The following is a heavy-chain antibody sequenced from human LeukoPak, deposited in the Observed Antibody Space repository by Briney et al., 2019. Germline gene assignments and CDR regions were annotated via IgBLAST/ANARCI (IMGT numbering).Heavy chain of an antibody. D-gene: IGHD3-10*01. Sequence: SETLSLTCTVSGGSISSYYWSWIRQPPGKGLEWIGYIYYSGSTNYNPSLKSRVTISVDTSKNQFSLKLSSVTAADTAVYYCARLYYGSGSGFDYWGQGTLVTVSS. J-gene: IGHJ4*02. CDR2: IYYSGST. CDR1: GGSISSYY. CDR3: ARLYYGSGSGFDY. V-gene: IGHV4-59*08.